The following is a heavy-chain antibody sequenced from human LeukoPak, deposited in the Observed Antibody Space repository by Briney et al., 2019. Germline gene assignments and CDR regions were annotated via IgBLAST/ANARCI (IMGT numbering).Heavy chain of an antibody. CDR3: AKDSNWYSYMDV. V-gene: IGHV3-30*02. CDR2: IGYDGTNK. Sequence: GGSLRLSCAASKFTFSSYGMHWVRQAPGKGLEWVAFIGYDGTNKYYADSVKGRFTISRDNSKNTLYLQMNSLRAEDTAVYYCAKDSNWYSYMDVWGKGTTVTVSS. J-gene: IGHJ6*03. CDR1: KFTFSSYG.